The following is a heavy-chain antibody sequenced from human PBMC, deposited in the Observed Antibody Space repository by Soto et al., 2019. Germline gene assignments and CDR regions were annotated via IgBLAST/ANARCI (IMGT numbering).Heavy chain of an antibody. J-gene: IGHJ4*02. CDR3: AGGGAGSGPFTWELPDH. CDR1: GGTFISYT. D-gene: IGHD1-26*01. CDR2: ITPFSGDV. Sequence: ASVKVSCKASGGTFISYTISWVRQAPGQGLEWMGWITPFSGDVHYAQKFQERVTITRDRSINTAYMQMSSLRSEDTAMYFCAGGGAGSGPFTWELPDHWGQGTLVTVSS. V-gene: IGHV1-69*02.